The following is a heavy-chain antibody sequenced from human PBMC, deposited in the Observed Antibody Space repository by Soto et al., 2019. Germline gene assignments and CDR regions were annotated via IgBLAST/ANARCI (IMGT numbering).Heavy chain of an antibody. CDR3: ARLGYYYDSSGYYFGRFDY. D-gene: IGHD3-22*01. J-gene: IGHJ4*02. Sequence: GGSLRLSCAASGFTFSSYAMHWVRQAPGKGLEWVAVISYDGSNKYYADSVKGRFTISRDNSKNTLYLQMNSLRAEDTAVYYCARLGYYYDSSGYYFGRFDYWGQGTLVTVSS. V-gene: IGHV3-30-3*01. CDR1: GFTFSSYA. CDR2: ISYDGSNK.